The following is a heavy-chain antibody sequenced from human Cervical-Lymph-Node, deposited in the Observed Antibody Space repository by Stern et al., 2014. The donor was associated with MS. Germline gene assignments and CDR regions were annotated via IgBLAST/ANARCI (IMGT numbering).Heavy chain of an antibody. J-gene: IGHJ6*02. D-gene: IGHD1-14*01. CDR1: GGTFSRYA. Sequence: QVQLVQSGAEVKKPGSSVKVSCKASGGTFSRYAFSWVRQAPGQGLEWMGGIIPMYGKMNYAQKYGGRVSLIADESASTAYMELSILRSEDAAVYYCASSYTAWDNPMHFYGIDVWGQGTTVTVSS. V-gene: IGHV1-69*01. CDR2: IIPMYGKM. CDR3: ASSYTAWDNPMHFYGIDV.